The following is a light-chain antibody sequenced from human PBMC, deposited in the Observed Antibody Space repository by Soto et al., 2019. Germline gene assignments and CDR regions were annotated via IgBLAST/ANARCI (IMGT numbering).Light chain of an antibody. V-gene: IGKV3-11*01. Sequence: EILLTQSPATLSLSPGERATLSCRASQTVSSLLAWYQQKPGQAPRLLIYDASNRATGIPARFSGSGSGTDFTLTISSLEPEDFAVYYCQQRSSWPETFGQGTKVDIK. CDR3: QQRSSWPET. J-gene: IGKJ1*01. CDR2: DAS. CDR1: QTVSSL.